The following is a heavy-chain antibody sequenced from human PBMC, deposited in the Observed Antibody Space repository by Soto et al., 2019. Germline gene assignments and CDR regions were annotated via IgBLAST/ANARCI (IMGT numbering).Heavy chain of an antibody. V-gene: IGHV3-53*01. D-gene: IGHD5-18*01. CDR2: IYSGGST. CDR1: GFTVSSNY. CDR3: ARSGYSYGPFDY. Sequence: GGSLRLSCAASGFTVSSNYMSWVRQAPGKGLEWVSVIYSGGSTYYADSVKGRFTISRDNSKNTLYLQMNSLRAEYTAVYYCARSGYSYGPFDYWGQGTLVTVSS. J-gene: IGHJ4*02.